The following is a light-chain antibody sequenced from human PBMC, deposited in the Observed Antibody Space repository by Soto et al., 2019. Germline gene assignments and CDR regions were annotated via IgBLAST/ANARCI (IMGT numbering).Light chain of an antibody. CDR1: QSISSW. CDR3: QQYDSYPLT. CDR2: KAS. V-gene: IGKV1-5*03. J-gene: IGKJ4*01. Sequence: DIQMTQSPSTLSASVGDRVTITCRASQSISSWLAWYQQKPGKAPNLLIYKASSLESGVPSRFSGSGSGTEFILIVSFLQPDDFATYYCQQYDSYPLTFGGGTK.